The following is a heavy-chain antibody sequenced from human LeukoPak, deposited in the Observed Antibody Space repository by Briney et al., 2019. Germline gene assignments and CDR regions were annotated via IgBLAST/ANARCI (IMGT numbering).Heavy chain of an antibody. Sequence: GGCLRLSCAAAGFTFSNYVMKWVRQAPGRGLEWVSSISSRGGSSYYADSVKGRFTISRDNSKNTLYPQMNSLRAEDTAVYYCARAAPWGPEYYFDYWGQGTLVTVSS. J-gene: IGHJ4*02. CDR1: GFTFSNYV. CDR3: ARAAPWGPEYYFDY. V-gene: IGHV3-23*01. D-gene: IGHD7-27*01. CDR2: ISSRGGSS.